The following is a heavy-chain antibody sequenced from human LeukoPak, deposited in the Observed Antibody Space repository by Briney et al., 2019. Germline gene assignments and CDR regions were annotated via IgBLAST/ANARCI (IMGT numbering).Heavy chain of an antibody. D-gene: IGHD2-2*01. CDR2: IYHTGST. V-gene: IGHV4-30-2*01. J-gene: IGHJ5*02. CDR3: ARDVSPLVLPTATWFEP. Sequence: SQTLSLTCTVSGGSISSGGYYWSWIRQPPGKGLEWIGYIYHTGSTYYNPSLKRRVTISVDRSKNQFSLKVNSVTAADTAVYYCARDVSPLVLPTATWFEPWGQGTLVTVSS. CDR1: GGSISSGGYY.